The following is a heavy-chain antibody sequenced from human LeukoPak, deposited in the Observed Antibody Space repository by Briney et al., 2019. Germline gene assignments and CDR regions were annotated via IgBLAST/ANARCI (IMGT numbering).Heavy chain of an antibody. D-gene: IGHD6-13*01. CDR2: IYPDDSDT. CDR1: GYSFSIYC. V-gene: IGHV5-51*01. CDR3: VRRGVASTWYY. J-gene: IGHJ4*02. Sequence: GESLKISCQGSGYSFSIYCIGWVRQLPGKGLEWMGIIYPDDSDTRYSPSFEGQVTISADKSINTAYLQWTSLKASDTATYYCVRRGVASTWYYWGQGTLVTVSS.